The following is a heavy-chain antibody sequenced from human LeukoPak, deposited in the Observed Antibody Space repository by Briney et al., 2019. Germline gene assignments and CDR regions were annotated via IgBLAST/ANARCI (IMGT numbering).Heavy chain of an antibody. CDR1: GFTFSNAW. V-gene: IGHV3-15*01. CDR3: TTVTSQWLVYYFDY. CDR2: IKSKSDGGTT. Sequence: GGSLRLSCAASGFTFSNAWMSWVRQAPGKGVEWVGRIKSKSDGGTTDYAAPVKGRFTISRDDSKNTLYLQMNSLKTEDTAVYYCTTVTSQWLVYYFDYWGQGTLVTVSS. D-gene: IGHD6-19*01. J-gene: IGHJ4*02.